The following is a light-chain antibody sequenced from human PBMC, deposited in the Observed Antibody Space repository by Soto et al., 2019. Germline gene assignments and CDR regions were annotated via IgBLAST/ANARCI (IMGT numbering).Light chain of an antibody. V-gene: IGKV1-39*01. CDR3: QQPDSFPRT. CDR2: AAS. CDR1: QSISSY. Sequence: DIQMTQSPSSLSASVGDRVTITCRASQSISSYLNWYQHKPGKAPKLLIYAASSLQTGVPSRFSGSRSGTDFALIISSLQRDDFATYYCQQPDSFPRTFGQGTKVDIK. J-gene: IGKJ1*01.